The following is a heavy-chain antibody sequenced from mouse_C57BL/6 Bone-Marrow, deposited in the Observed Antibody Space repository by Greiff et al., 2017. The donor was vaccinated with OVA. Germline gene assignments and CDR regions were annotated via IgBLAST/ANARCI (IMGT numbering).Heavy chain of an antibody. J-gene: IGHJ4*01. Sequence: EVKLMESGGGLVKPGGSLKLSCAASGFTFSDYGMHWVRQAPEKGLEWVAYISSGSSTIYYADTVKGRVTISRDNAKNTLFLQMTSLRSEDTAMYYCASPNEMDYWGQGTSVTVSS. CDR2: ISSGSSTI. CDR3: ASPNEMDY. V-gene: IGHV5-17*01. CDR1: GFTFSDYG.